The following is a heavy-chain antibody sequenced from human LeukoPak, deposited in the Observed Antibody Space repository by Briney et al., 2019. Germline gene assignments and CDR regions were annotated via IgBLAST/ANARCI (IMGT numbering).Heavy chain of an antibody. CDR3: AGSYSSSWYGRAEYFQH. CDR2: IYYSGST. J-gene: IGHJ1*01. Sequence: PSETLSLTCTVSGGSISSYYWSWIRQPPGKGLEWIGYIYYSGSTNYNPSLESRVTISVDTSKNQFSLKLSSVTAADTAVYYCAGSYSSSWYGRAEYFQHWGQGTLVTVSS. CDR1: GGSISSYY. V-gene: IGHV4-59*08. D-gene: IGHD6-13*01.